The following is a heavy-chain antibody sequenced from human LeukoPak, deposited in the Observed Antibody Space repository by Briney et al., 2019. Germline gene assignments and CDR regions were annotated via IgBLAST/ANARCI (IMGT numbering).Heavy chain of an antibody. CDR2: IDTKGTRT. J-gene: IGHJ3*02. Sequence: PGGSLRLSCAASGFILSNCAMTWVRQAPGKRLEWVSGIDTKGTRTYYADSVKGRFTISRDISKNTLFLQMNSLRAEDTAVYYCAKDWGGSYYGNAYDIWGQGTMVTVSS. V-gene: IGHV3-23*01. CDR1: GFILSNCA. D-gene: IGHD1-26*01. CDR3: AKDWGGSYYGNAYDI.